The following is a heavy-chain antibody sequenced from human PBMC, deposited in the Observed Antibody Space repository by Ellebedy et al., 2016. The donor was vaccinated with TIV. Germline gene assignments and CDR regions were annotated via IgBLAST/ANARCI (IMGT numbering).Heavy chain of an antibody. V-gene: IGHV1-46*01. J-gene: IGHJ4*02. CDR1: GGFSNHA. Sequence: AASVKVSCKASGGFSNHAINWVRQAPGQGLEWMGIINPNDDTKYYTQNFQGRVTITRDTSASTAYMELISLRSEETAVYYCAGFFPLYYFDYWGQGTLVTVSS. CDR2: INPNDDTK. D-gene: IGHD3-3*01. CDR3: AGFFPLYYFDY.